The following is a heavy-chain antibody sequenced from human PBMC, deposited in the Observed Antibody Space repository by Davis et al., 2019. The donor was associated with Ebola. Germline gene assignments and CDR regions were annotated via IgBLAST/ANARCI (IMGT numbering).Heavy chain of an antibody. D-gene: IGHD3-22*01. CDR2: IDPSDSYT. CDR3: ARGGYYDSSGYYYGMDV. J-gene: IGHJ6*02. Sequence: KVSCKGSGYSFTSYWISWVRQMPGKGLEWMGRIDPSDSYTNYSPSFQGHVTISADKSISTAYLQWSSLKASDTAMYYCARGGYYDSSGYYYGMDVWGQGTTVTVSS. V-gene: IGHV5-10-1*01. CDR1: GYSFTSYW.